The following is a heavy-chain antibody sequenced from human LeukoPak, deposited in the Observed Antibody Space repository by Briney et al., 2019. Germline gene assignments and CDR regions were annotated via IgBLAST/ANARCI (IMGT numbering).Heavy chain of an antibody. D-gene: IGHD1-26*01. J-gene: IGHJ4*02. CDR3: ARGSKAIYYTLDY. CDR1: GGSISSYY. Sequence: SETLSLTCTVSGGSISSYYWNWIRQPAGGGLEWIGRIHSSGSTTYNPSLKSRITVSLDTSRNQFSLQLTSVAAADTAVYYCARGSKAIYYTLDYWGQGTLVTVSS. V-gene: IGHV4-4*07. CDR2: IHSSGST.